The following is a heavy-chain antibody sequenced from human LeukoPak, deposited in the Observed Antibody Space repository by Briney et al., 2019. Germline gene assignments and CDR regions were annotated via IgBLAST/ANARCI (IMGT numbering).Heavy chain of an antibody. V-gene: IGHV1-2*02. CDR2: INPNSGGT. CDR3: ARDSWYTSGRYYGMDV. J-gene: IGHJ6*02. D-gene: IGHD6-25*01. Sequence: ASVKVSCKASGYTFAGYYMHWVRQAPEQGLEWMGWINPNSGGTNYAQKFQGRVTMTRDTSISTAYMELSRLRSDDTAVYYCARDSWYTSGRYYGMDVWGQGTTATVSS. CDR1: GYTFAGYY.